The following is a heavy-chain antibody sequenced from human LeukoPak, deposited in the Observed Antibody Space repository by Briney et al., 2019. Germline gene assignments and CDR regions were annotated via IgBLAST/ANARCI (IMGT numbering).Heavy chain of an antibody. CDR2: VSGSGDST. D-gene: IGHD4-11*01. Sequence: QPGGSLRLSCAASGFTVSSNYMTWVRQAPGKGLEWVSSVSGSGDSTYYADSVKGRFTISRDNSKNTLYLQMSSPRAEDTAVYYCAKGGTVTTDHWGQGTLVTVSS. CDR3: AKGGTVTTDH. V-gene: IGHV3-23*01. J-gene: IGHJ4*02. CDR1: GFTVSSNY.